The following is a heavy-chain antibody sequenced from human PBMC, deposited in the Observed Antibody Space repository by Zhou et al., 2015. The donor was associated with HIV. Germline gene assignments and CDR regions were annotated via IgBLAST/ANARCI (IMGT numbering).Heavy chain of an antibody. CDR3: ARARSSITIFGVVIPGPNYYYYYMDV. CDR2: MNPKSGNT. V-gene: IGHV1-8*01. Sequence: QVQLLQSGAEVKKPGASVKVSCKASGDTFTTHDITWVRQAPGRGLEWMGWMNPKSGNTGYAQKFQGRVTMTRNTSISTAYMELSRLRSEDTAVYYCARARSSITIFGVVIPGPNYYYYYMDVWGKGTTVTVSS. CDR1: GDTFTTHD. D-gene: IGHD3-3*01. J-gene: IGHJ6*03.